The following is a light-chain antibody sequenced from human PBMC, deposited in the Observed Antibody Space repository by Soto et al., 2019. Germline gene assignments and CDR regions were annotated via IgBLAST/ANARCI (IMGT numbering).Light chain of an antibody. V-gene: IGKV3-15*01. CDR1: QSVSSK. Sequence: VMTQSPANLSLSPGESATLSCRASQSVSSKLAWYQQKSGQAPRLLVYDAYTRATGIPARFSGSGSETEFTVTISSLQSEDFAIYYCQQYDIWPPYTFGQGTKVDIK. J-gene: IGKJ2*01. CDR2: DAY. CDR3: QQYDIWPPYT.